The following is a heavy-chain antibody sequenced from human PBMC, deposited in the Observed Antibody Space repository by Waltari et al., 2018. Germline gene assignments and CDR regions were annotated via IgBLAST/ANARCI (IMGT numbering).Heavy chain of an antibody. CDR2: ISGSGGST. CDR3: AKAPRPWIQLWLLDY. Sequence: EVQLLESGGGLVQPGGSLRLSCAASGFTFSSYAMSWVRQAPGKGLGWVSAISGSGGSTYYADSVKGRFTISRDNSKNTLYLQMNSLRAEDTAVYYCAKAPRPWIQLWLLDYWGQGTLVTVSS. V-gene: IGHV3-23*01. CDR1: GFTFSSYA. J-gene: IGHJ4*02. D-gene: IGHD5-18*01.